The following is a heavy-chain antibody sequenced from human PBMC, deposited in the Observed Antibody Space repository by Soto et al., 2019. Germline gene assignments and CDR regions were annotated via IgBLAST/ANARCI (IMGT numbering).Heavy chain of an antibody. J-gene: IGHJ2*01. CDR1: GGTFSSYT. CDR3: ARGGGGYDEYREWYFDL. Sequence: QVQLVQSGAEVKKPGSSVKVSCKASGGTFSSYTISWVRQAPGQGLEWMGRIIPILGIANYAQKFQGRVTITADKSTSTAYMELSSLRSEDTAVYYCARGGGGYDEYREWYFDLWGRGTLVTVSS. V-gene: IGHV1-69*02. D-gene: IGHD5-12*01. CDR2: IIPILGIA.